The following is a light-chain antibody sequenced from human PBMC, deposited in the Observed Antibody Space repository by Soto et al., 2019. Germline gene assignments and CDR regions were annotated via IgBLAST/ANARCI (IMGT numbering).Light chain of an antibody. Sequence: DIQMTQSPATLSASVGDRVTITCRASQSISSWLAWYQQKPGKAPKLLIYDASSLESGVPSRFGGSGSGTEFTLIISGLQPDDFATYYCQQYDSYSWTFGQGTKVDIK. CDR3: QQYDSYSWT. CDR2: DAS. CDR1: QSISSW. V-gene: IGKV1-5*01. J-gene: IGKJ1*01.